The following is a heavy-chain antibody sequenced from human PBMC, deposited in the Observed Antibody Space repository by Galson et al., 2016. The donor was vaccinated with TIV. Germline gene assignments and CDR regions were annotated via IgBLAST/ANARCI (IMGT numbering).Heavy chain of an antibody. V-gene: IGHV2-5*02. J-gene: IGHJ3*02. Sequence: PALVKPTQTLTLTCTFSGFSLSTSGVAVGWIRQPPGKALEWLALIYWDDDKRYRPSLKSRLTITKDTPKNQVLPTVTNLDPEDTATYYCAHRRSWASAVLDAFDIWGPGTVVTVSS. CDR2: IYWDDDK. CDR3: AHRRSWASAVLDAFDI. CDR1: GFSLSTSGVA. D-gene: IGHD2-2*01.